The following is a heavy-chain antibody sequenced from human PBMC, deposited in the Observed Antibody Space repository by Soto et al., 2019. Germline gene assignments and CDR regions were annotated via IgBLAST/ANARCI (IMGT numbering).Heavy chain of an antibody. J-gene: IGHJ4*02. D-gene: IGHD1-26*01. CDR2: INPNSGGT. CDR3: ATQRSEWELSFDY. V-gene: IGHV1-2*04. Sequence: QVQLVQSGAEVKKPGASVKVSCKASGYTFTGYYMHWVRQAPGQGLEWMGWINPNSGGTNYAQKFQGWVTMTRDTSISTAYMELSRLRYDDTAVYYCATQRSEWELSFDYWGQGTLVTVSS. CDR1: GYTFTGYY.